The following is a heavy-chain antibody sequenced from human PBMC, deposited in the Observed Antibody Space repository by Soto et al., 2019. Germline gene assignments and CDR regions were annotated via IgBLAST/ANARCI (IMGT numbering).Heavy chain of an antibody. Sequence: QVQLQESGPGLVKPSETLSLTCTVSGGSISSYYWSWIRHPPGKGLEWMGYIYNSGSTNDNPSLKSRDTISVDTPKNQFSLKLSSVTAADTAVYYCARYDDFWSGYYTGIVYWGQGTLVTVSS. CDR1: GGSISSYY. J-gene: IGHJ4*02. V-gene: IGHV4-59*01. D-gene: IGHD3-3*01. CDR3: ARYDDFWSGYYTGIVY. CDR2: IYNSGST.